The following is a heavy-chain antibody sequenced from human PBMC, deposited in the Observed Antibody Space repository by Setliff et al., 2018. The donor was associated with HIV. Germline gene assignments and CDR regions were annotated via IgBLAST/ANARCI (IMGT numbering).Heavy chain of an antibody. D-gene: IGHD2-15*01. V-gene: IGHV4-61*09. CDR3: VTGRDAYKTGY. CDR1: GDSMNSVSYS. CDR2: VYARGNT. J-gene: IGHJ4*02. Sequence: SETLSLTCTVSGDSMNSVSYSWAWLRQSAGKGPEWIGHVYARGNTDYNPSLKSRVTMSLDTSKNQFSLTLTSVTAADTAVYYCVTGRDAYKTGYWGQGILVTVSS.